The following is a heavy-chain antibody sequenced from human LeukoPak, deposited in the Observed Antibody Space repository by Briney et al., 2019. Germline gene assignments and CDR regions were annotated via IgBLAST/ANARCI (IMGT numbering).Heavy chain of an antibody. CDR1: GVTFSSSD. V-gene: IGHV3-30*02. J-gene: IGHJ6*04. D-gene: IGHD5-12*01. CDR3: ARVGYPDV. Sequence: GGSLRLSCAASGVTFSSSDMHWVRQAPGKGLEWGAFIRYDGNNKYYADSVKGRFTISRDNSKTTLYLQMNSPSAEETAVYYCARVGYPDVWGKGTTVTISS. CDR2: IRYDGNNK.